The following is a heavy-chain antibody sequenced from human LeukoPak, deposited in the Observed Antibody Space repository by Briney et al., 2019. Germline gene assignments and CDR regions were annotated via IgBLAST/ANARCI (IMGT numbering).Heavy chain of an antibody. CDR1: GGSISSYY. J-gene: IGHJ5*02. CDR2: IYTSGST. Sequence: ASETLSLTCTVSGGSISSYYWSWIRQPAGKGLEWIGRIYTSGSTNYNPSLKSRVTMSVDTSKNQFSLKLSSVTAADTAVYYCARDAGSSSSGWFDPWGQGTLVTVSS. CDR3: ARDAGSSSSGWFDP. D-gene: IGHD6-13*01. V-gene: IGHV4-4*07.